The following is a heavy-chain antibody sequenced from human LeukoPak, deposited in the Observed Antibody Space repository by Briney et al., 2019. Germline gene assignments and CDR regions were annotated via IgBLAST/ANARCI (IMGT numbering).Heavy chain of an antibody. CDR3: ARTYYDILTGYSGAFDM. D-gene: IGHD3-9*01. CDR2: IFYTGST. CDR1: GGSISSNTHY. J-gene: IGHJ3*02. V-gene: IGHV4-39*01. Sequence: PPETLSLTCSVSGGSISSNTHYWGWIRQPPGKGLEWIGSIFYTGSTYYNPSLKSRVTVSVDTSKNQFSLRLRSVTASDTAVYYCARTYYDILTGYSGAFDMWGQGTRVTVSS.